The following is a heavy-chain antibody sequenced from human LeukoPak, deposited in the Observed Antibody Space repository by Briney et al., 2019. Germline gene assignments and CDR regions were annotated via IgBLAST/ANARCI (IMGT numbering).Heavy chain of an antibody. V-gene: IGHV4-34*01. CDR1: GGSFSGYY. J-gene: IGHJ6*04. D-gene: IGHD2-2*01. CDR2: INHSGST. Sequence: PSETLSLTCAVYGGSFSGYYWSWIRQPPGKGLEWIGEINHSGSTNYNPSLKSRVTISVDTSKNQFSLKLSSVTAADTAVYYCASAPRYCSSTSCRVSVWGKGTTVTVSS. CDR3: ASAPRYCSSTSCRVSV.